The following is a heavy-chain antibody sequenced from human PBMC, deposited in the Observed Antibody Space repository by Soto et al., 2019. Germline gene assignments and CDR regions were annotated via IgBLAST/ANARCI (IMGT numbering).Heavy chain of an antibody. J-gene: IGHJ3*02. CDR3: ARETMTTVIFDAFDI. CDR1: GFTFSDYY. CDR2: ISSSGSTI. Sequence: GGSLRLSCAASGFTFSDYYMSWIRQAPGKGLEWVSYISSSGSTIYYADSVKGRFTISRDNAKNSLYLQMNSLRAEDTAVYYCARETMTTVIFDAFDIWGQGTMVTVSS. D-gene: IGHD4-17*01. V-gene: IGHV3-11*01.